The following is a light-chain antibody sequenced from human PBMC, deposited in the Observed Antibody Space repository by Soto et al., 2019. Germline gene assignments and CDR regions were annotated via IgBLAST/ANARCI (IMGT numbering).Light chain of an antibody. CDR3: CSYAGSYTFSYV. CDR1: SSDVGGYNY. J-gene: IGLJ1*01. V-gene: IGLV2-11*01. Sequence: QSALTQPRSVSGSPGQSVTISCTGTSSDVGGYNYVSWYQQHPGKAPKLMIYDVSKRPSGVPDRFSGSKSGNTASLTISGLQAEDDADYYCCSYAGSYTFSYVFGTGTKLTVL. CDR2: DVS.